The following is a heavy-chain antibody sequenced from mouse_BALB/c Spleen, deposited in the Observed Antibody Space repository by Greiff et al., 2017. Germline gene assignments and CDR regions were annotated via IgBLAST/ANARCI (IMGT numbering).Heavy chain of an antibody. J-gene: IGHJ2*01. Sequence: LVKTGASVKISCKASGYSFTGYYMHWVKQSHGKSLEWIGYISCYNGATSYNQKFKGKATFTVDTSSSTAYMQFNSLTSEDSAVYYCARSYDYGSSCFDYWGQGTTLTVSS. D-gene: IGHD1-1*01. V-gene: IGHV1S34*01. CDR2: ISCYNGAT. CDR3: ARSYDYGSSCFDY. CDR1: GYSFTGYY.